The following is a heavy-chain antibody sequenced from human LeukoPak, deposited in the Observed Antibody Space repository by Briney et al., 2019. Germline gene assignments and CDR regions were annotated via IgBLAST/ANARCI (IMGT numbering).Heavy chain of an antibody. CDR3: AKGYYGSGSLGGWFDP. J-gene: IGHJ5*02. CDR1: GFTFSSYA. Sequence: GGSLRLSCAASGFTFSSYAMSWVRQAPGKGLEWVSAIGGSGGSTYYADSVKGRFTISRDNSKNTLYLQMNSLRAEDTAVYYCAKGYYGSGSLGGWFDPWGQGTLVTVSS. D-gene: IGHD3-10*01. CDR2: IGGSGGST. V-gene: IGHV3-23*01.